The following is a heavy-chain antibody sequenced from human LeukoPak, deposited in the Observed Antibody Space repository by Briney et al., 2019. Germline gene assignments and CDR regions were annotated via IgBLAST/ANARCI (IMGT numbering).Heavy chain of an antibody. V-gene: IGHV4-4*07. Sequence: SETLSLTCAVYGGSFSGYYWSWIRQPAGKGLDWIGRIYTSGSTNYNPSLKSRVTMSVDTSKNQFSLKLSSVTAADTAVYYCARDHLMRDPYYYDSSGYYFYDYWGQGTLVTVSS. D-gene: IGHD3-22*01. CDR3: ARDHLMRDPYYYDSSGYYFYDY. J-gene: IGHJ4*02. CDR2: IYTSGST. CDR1: GGSFSGYY.